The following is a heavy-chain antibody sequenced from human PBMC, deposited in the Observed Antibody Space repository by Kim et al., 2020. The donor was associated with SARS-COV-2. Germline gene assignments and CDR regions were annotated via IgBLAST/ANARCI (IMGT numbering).Heavy chain of an antibody. J-gene: IGHJ4*02. V-gene: IGHV1-3*01. CDR2: INAGNGNT. CDR3: ARSRLGSGTRVGGYFDY. Sequence: ASVKVSCKASGYTFTSYAMHWVRQAPGQRLEWMGWINAGNGNTKYSQKFQGRVTITRDTSASTAYMELSSLRSEDTAVYYCARSRLGSGTRVGGYFDYWGQGTLVTVSS. CDR1: GYTFTSYA. D-gene: IGHD3-10*01.